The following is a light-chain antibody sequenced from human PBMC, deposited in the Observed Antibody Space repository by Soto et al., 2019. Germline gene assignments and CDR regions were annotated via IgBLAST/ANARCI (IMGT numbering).Light chain of an antibody. J-gene: IGKJ1*01. CDR1: QSVSSSY. Sequence: EIVLTQSPGTLSLSPLERATLSFMASQSVSSSYLAWYQQKPGQAPRLLIYGASSRATGIPDRFSGSGSETDFTLTISRLEPEDFAVYYCQQYGSLSWTFGQGTKVDI. CDR2: GAS. V-gene: IGKV3-20*01. CDR3: QQYGSLSWT.